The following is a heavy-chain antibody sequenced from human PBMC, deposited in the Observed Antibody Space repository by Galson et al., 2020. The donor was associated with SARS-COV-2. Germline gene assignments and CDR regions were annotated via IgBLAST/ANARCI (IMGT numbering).Heavy chain of an antibody. D-gene: IGHD5-12*01. CDR1: GFSFSSYW. CDR3: ARDQDGYNDF. V-gene: IGHV3-7*01. CDR2: VKQDGSDR. J-gene: IGHJ4*02. Sequence: PGGSLRLSCAASGFSFSSYWMSWVRQAPGKGLEWVANVKQDGSDRYYVDSVEGRFTISSDYAKNSLYLQMNSLRAEDTAVYYCARDQDGYNDFWGRGTLVTVSS.